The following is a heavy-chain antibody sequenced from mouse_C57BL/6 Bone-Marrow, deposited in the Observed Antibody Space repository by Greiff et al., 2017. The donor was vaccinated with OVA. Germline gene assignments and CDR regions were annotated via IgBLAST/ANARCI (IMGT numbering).Heavy chain of an antibody. CDR1: GYTFTSYW. V-gene: IGHV1-59*01. CDR2: IDPSDSYT. CDR3: ARWNWGDY. D-gene: IGHD4-1*01. J-gene: IGHJ2*01. Sequence: VQLQQSGAELVRPGTSVKLSCKASGYTFTSYWMHWVKQRPGQGLEWIGVIDPSDSYTNYNQKFKGKATLTVDTSSSTAYMQLSSLTSEDSAVYYCARWNWGDYWGQGTTLTVSS.